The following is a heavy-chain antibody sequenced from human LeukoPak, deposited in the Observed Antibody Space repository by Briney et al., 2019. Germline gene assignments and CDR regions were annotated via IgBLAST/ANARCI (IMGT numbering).Heavy chain of an antibody. CDR2: INPNSGGT. J-gene: IGHJ6*03. CDR3: ARDGVSYYDSSAYSSYYYYMDV. V-gene: IGHV1-2*02. CDR1: GYTFTGYY. Sequence: ASVKVSCKASGYTFTGYYMHLVRQAPGQGLEWMGWINPNSGGTNYAQKFQGRVTMTRDTSISTAYMELSRLRSDDTAVYYCARDGVSYYDSSAYSSYYYYMDVWGKGTTVTVSS. D-gene: IGHD3-22*01.